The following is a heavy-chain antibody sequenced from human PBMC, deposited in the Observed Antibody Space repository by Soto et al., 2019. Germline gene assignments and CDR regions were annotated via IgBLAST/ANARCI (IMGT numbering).Heavy chain of an antibody. CDR1: GYTFTSYY. CDR2: INPSGGST. Sequence: QVQLVQSGAEVKKPGASVKVSCKASGYTFTSYYMHWVRQAPGQGLEWMGIINPSGGSTSYAQKFQGRVTMTRDTSTSTVYMELSSLRSEDTAVYYCARIINEETRATAFDIWGQGTMVTVSS. D-gene: IGHD1-1*01. CDR3: ARIINEETRATAFDI. J-gene: IGHJ3*02. V-gene: IGHV1-46*01.